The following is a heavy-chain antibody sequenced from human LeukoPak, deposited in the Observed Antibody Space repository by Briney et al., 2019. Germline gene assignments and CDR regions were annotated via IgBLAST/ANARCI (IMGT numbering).Heavy chain of an antibody. CDR2: IYYSGST. CDR1: GGSISSYY. Sequence: PSETLSLTCTVSGGSISSYYWSWIRQPPGKGLEWIGYIYYSGSTNYNPSLKSRVTISVDTSKNQFSLKLSSVTAADTAVYYCAREVKARGWYNDYWGQGTLVTVSS. V-gene: IGHV4-59*01. J-gene: IGHJ4*02. D-gene: IGHD6-19*01. CDR3: AREVKARGWYNDY.